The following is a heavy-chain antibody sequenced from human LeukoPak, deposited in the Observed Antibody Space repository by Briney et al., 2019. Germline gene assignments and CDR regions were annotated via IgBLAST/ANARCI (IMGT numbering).Heavy chain of an antibody. CDR1: GGSFSGYY. CDR2: INHSGST. D-gene: IGHD2-2*02. J-gene: IGHJ5*02. CDR3: ARGYCSSTSCYTGGWFDP. Sequence: SETLSLTCAVYGGSFSGYYWSWIRQPPGKGLEWIGEINHSGSTSYNPSLKSRVTISVDTSKNQFSLKLSSVTAADTAVYYCARGYCSSTSCYTGGWFDPWAREPWSPSPQ. V-gene: IGHV4-34*01.